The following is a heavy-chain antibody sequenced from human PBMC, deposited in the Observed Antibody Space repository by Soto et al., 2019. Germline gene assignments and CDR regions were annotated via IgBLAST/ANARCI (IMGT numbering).Heavy chain of an antibody. CDR2: INAANGDT. D-gene: IGHD6-13*01. J-gene: IGHJ5*02. Sequence: GASVKVSCKASGYTFTSYGTHWVRQAPGQRLERMGWINAANGDTKYSPKFQGRVTITRDTSASTAYMELSSLRSEDTAVYYCVRRHVSATGIDWFDPWGQGTLVTVSS. CDR3: VRRHVSATGIDWFDP. CDR1: GYTFTSYG. V-gene: IGHV1-3*01.